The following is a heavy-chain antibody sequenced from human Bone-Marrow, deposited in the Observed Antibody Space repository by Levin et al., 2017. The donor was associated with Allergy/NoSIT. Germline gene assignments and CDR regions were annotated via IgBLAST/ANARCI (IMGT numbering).Heavy chain of an antibody. Sequence: GGSLRLSCKGSGYKFATYWIGWVRQVPGKGLEWMAIIYPEDSETRYNPSFQGQVTISADKSMRTAYLQWSSLKASDAAIYYCARSYYDSAGYYYEFDFWGQGTLVTVSS. J-gene: IGHJ4*02. V-gene: IGHV5-51*01. CDR1: GYKFATYW. CDR3: ARSYYDSAGYYYEFDF. CDR2: IYPEDSET. D-gene: IGHD3-22*01.